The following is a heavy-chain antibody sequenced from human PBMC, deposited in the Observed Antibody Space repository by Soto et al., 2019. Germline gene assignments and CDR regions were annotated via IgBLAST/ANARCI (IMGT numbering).Heavy chain of an antibody. J-gene: IGHJ6*02. D-gene: IGHD2-21*01. CDR2: IYYTGST. CDR1: GGSISDYY. V-gene: IGHV4-59*08. CDR3: ARHRSPYYFHYGLDV. Sequence: PSETLSLTCTVSGGSISDYYWSWIRQPPGKGLEWVGYIYYTGSTTHNPSLKSRVSLSVDTSKNQFSLNLSSVTVADTAVYYCARHRSPYYFHYGLDVWGQGTTVTVS.